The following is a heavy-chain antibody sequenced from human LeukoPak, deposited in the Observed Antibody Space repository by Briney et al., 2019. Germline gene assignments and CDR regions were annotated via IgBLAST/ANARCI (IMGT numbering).Heavy chain of an antibody. CDR3: ARHGGSGSFYY. CDR1: GGSISRYY. V-gene: IGHV4-59*08. Sequence: SETLSLTCTVSGGSISRYYWSWIRQPPGKGLEWIGYSYNSGSTTPHPSLKSRVTISVDTSKNQFSLRLRSVTAADTAVYYCARHGGSGSFYYWGQGTLVTVSS. D-gene: IGHD3-3*01. CDR2: SYNSGST. J-gene: IGHJ4*02.